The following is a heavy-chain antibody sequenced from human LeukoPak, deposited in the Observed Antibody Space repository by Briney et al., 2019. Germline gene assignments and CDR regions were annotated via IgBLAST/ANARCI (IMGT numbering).Heavy chain of an antibody. V-gene: IGHV4-31*03. CDR1: GGSISSGGYY. J-gene: IGHJ4*02. Sequence: SQTLSLTCTVSGGSISSGGYYWSWIRQHPGKGLEWIGYIYYSGSTYYNPSLKSRVTISVDTSKNQFSLKLSSVTAADTAVYYCARDKRGITIFGVASYYFDYWAREPWSPSPQ. CDR3: ARDKRGITIFGVASYYFDY. CDR2: IYYSGST. D-gene: IGHD3-3*01.